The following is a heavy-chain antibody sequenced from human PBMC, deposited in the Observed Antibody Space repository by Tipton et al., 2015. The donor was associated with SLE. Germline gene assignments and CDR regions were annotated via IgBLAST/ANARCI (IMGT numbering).Heavy chain of an antibody. CDR2: IYSSDTAM. CDR1: GFRFSDYY. V-gene: IGHV3-11*01. D-gene: IGHD2-21*01. CDR3: AREMSMVVSKPFYDYGMDV. J-gene: IGHJ6*02. Sequence: SLRLSCAASGFRFSDYYMSWIRQAPGKGLEWISYIYSSDTAMYYADSVKGRFTVSRDNAKKVLYLQMNSLRVEDTAVYYCAREMSMVVSKPFYDYGMDVWGQGTSFTVS.